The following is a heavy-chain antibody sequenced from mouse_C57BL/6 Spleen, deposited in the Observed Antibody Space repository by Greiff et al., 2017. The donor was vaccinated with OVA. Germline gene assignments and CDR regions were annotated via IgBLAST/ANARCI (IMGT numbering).Heavy chain of an antibody. D-gene: IGHD2-1*01. Sequence: LVKPGASVKISCKASGYAFSSSWMNWVKQRPGKGLEWIGRIYPGDGDINYNGKFKGKATLTADKSSSTAYMQLSSLTSEDSAVYFCARSYGNYGFDYWGQGTTLTVSS. CDR1: GYAFSSSW. CDR2: IYPGDGDI. V-gene: IGHV1-82*01. CDR3: ARSYGNYGFDY. J-gene: IGHJ2*01.